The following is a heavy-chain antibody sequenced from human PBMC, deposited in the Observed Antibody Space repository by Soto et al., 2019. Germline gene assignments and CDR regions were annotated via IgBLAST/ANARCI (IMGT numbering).Heavy chain of an antibody. CDR1: GDSVSCTNYY. D-gene: IGHD1-26*01. CDR3: ARPKFSATYDS. CDR2: VYYGGST. V-gene: IGHV4-39*01. Sequence: SETLSLTCTVSGDSVSCTNYYWGWIRQPPGKGLEWIGSVYYGGSTYYNPSLNSRVMISVDRSKNQLSLKLTSVTAADSGVYYCARPKFSATYDSWGQGTLVTVSS. J-gene: IGHJ5*01.